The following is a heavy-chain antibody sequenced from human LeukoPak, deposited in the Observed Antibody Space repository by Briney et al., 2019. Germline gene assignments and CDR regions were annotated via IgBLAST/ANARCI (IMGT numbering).Heavy chain of an antibody. V-gene: IGHV4-34*01. CDR3: ARVAYGGWGNPDY. CDR2: IDHGGST. J-gene: IGHJ4*02. CDR1: GGSFTTDY. Sequence: PSETLSLTCTVYGGSFTTDYWSWIRQPPGKGLEWIGEIDHGGSTNYNPSLKSRVTISVDTSKNQFSLELSSVTAADTAVYYCARVAYGGWGNPDYWGQGTLVTVSS. D-gene: IGHD4-23*01.